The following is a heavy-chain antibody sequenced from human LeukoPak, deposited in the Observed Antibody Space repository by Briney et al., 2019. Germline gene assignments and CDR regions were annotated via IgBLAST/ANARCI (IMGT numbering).Heavy chain of an antibody. V-gene: IGHV4-59*01. Sequence: SETLSLTCTVSGGSINSYYWSWIRQPPGKGLEWIGYIYYSGSTNYNPSLQSRVTISVDTSKNQFSLKLSSVTAADTAVYYCARVSGKSCGGDCYSDFPDYWGQGTLVTVSS. CDR1: GGSINSYY. D-gene: IGHD2-21*02. J-gene: IGHJ4*02. CDR2: IYYSGST. CDR3: ARVSGKSCGGDCYSDFPDY.